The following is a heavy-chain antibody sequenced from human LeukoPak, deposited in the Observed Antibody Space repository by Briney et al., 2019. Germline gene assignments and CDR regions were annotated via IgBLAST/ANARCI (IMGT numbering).Heavy chain of an antibody. V-gene: IGHV4-34*01. CDR2: INHSGST. CDR1: GGSFSVYY. Sequence: PPETLSLTCAVYGGSFSVYYWSWIRHPPGKGLEWIGEINHSGSTNYNPSLKSRVTISVDTSKNQFSLRLSSVTAADTAVYYCARGSPYYYGSGNWFDPWGQGTLVTVSS. D-gene: IGHD3-10*01. J-gene: IGHJ5*02. CDR3: ARGSPYYYGSGNWFDP.